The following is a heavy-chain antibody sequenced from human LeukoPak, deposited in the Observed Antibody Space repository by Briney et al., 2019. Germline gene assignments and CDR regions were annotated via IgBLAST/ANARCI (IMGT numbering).Heavy chain of an antibody. Sequence: SVKVSCKASGGTFSSYAISWVRQAPGQGLEWMGRIIPIFGTANYAQKFQGRVTITTDESTSTAYMELSSLRSEDTAVYYCARDTMVRGVIIAYWGQGTLVTVSS. CDR1: GGTFSSYA. CDR3: ARDTMVRGVIIAY. V-gene: IGHV1-69*05. D-gene: IGHD3-10*01. J-gene: IGHJ4*02. CDR2: IIPIFGTA.